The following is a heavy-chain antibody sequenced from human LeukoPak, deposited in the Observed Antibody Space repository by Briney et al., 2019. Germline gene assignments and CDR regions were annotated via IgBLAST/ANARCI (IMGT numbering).Heavy chain of an antibody. CDR1: GDSTTSSNHC. J-gene: IGHJ6*03. Sequence: SELLSLTCTVSGDSTTSSNHCWSWIRQTAGKGLEWIGRIYTSRSTNYNPSLKSRVTISVDTSKNQSSLKLNSVTAADTAVYYCAREVLSYYYYMDVWGKGTTVTISS. D-gene: IGHD3-16*01. CDR3: AREVLSYYYYMDV. V-gene: IGHV4-61*02. CDR2: IYTSRST.